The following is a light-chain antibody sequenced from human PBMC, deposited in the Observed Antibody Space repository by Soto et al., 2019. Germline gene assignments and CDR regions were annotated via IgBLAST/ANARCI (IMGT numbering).Light chain of an antibody. Sequence: QSVLTQPPSVSGAPGQRVTISCTGSSSNIGAGYDVHWYQQLPGTAPKLLIYGNSNRPSGVPDRFSGSKSGTSASLAITGLQAEDGADYSCQSYYSSLSGYVFGTGTKLTLL. CDR3: QSYYSSLSGYV. V-gene: IGLV1-40*01. CDR1: SSNIGAGYD. CDR2: GNS. J-gene: IGLJ1*01.